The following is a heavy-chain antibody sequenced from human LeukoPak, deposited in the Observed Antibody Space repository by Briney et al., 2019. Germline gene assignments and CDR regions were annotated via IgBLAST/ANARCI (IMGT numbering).Heavy chain of an antibody. J-gene: IGHJ5*02. CDR3: ARVAVAGTNRFDP. Sequence: GGSLRLSCAASGVTFSFYSMSWVRQAPGKGLEWVSYITSSSTTIYYADSVRGRFTISRDNAKNSLYLQMNSLGAEDTAVYYCARVAVAGTNRFDPWGQGTLVTVSS. CDR1: GVTFSFYS. CDR2: ITSSSTTI. D-gene: IGHD6-19*01. V-gene: IGHV3-48*01.